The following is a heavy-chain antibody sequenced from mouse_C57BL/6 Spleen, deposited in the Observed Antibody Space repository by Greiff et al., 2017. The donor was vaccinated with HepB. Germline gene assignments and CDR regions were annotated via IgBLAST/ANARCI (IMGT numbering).Heavy chain of an antibody. Sequence: QVQLQQPGAELVMPGASVKLSCKASGYTFTSYWMHWVKQRPGQGLEWIGEIDPSDSYTNYNQKFKGKSTLTVDKSSSTAYMQLSSLTSEDSAVYYCGRGGRGLGPAGFAYWAKGLWSLSLQ. CDR3: GRGGRGLGPAGFAY. D-gene: IGHD4-1*01. CDR1: GYTFTSYW. J-gene: IGHJ3*01. CDR2: IDPSDSYT. V-gene: IGHV1-69*01.